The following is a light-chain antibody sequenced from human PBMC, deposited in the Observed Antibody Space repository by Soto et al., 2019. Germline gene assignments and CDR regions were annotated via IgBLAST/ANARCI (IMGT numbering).Light chain of an antibody. V-gene: IGLV1-44*01. CDR1: SSNIGSNT. Sequence: QSVLTQPPSASGTPGQRVTISCSGSSSNIGSNTVNWYQQLPGTAPKLLIYSNSQRPSGVPDRFSGSKSGTSASLAISGLQSEDEAGYHCAAWDDSLNVVVFGGGTKVTVL. J-gene: IGLJ2*01. CDR2: SNS. CDR3: AAWDDSLNVVV.